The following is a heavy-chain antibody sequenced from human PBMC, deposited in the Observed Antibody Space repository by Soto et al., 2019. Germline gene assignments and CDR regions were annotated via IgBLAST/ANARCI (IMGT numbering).Heavy chain of an antibody. Sequence: EVQLLESGGGLAQPGGSLRLSCAAYGFTFNSFGMSWVRQAPGKGLEWVSFVSAGGGTTYYADSVKGRFTISRENSKNTLSRQRNTLRAEDTAVYYCAKDAFSTRGCMDVWGQGTTVTVSS. CDR2: VSAGGGTT. D-gene: IGHD3-10*01. CDR1: GFTFNSFG. J-gene: IGHJ6*02. CDR3: AKDAFSTRGCMDV. V-gene: IGHV3-23*01.